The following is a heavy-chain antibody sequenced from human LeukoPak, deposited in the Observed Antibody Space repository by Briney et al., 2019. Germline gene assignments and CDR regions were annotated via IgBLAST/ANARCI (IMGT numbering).Heavy chain of an antibody. V-gene: IGHV5-51*01. CDR2: IYPGDSDT. CDR3: ARHDDCSGGSCSIDY. D-gene: IGHD2-15*01. Sequence: GESLKISCKGSGYSFTSYWIGWVRQMPGKGLEWMGIIYPGDSDTRYSPSFQGQVTISADKSISTAYLQWSSLKASDAAMYYCARHDDCSGGSCSIDYWGQGTLVTVSS. J-gene: IGHJ4*02. CDR1: GYSFTSYW.